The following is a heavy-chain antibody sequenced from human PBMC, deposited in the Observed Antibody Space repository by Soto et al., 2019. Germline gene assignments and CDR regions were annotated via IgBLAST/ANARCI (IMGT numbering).Heavy chain of an antibody. V-gene: IGHV4-38-2*02. CDR2: MYHSGNT. CDR1: GYSITNGYF. J-gene: IGHJ4*02. CDR3: ARLYDSSGYQHYFDE. Sequence: SETLSLTCTVSGYSITNGYFWGWIRQPPGKGLECIGSMYHSGNTYYNPSLKSRVTISVDTSKNQFSLRLSSVTAADTAVYYCARLYDSSGYQHYFDEWGQGTPVTV. D-gene: IGHD3-22*01.